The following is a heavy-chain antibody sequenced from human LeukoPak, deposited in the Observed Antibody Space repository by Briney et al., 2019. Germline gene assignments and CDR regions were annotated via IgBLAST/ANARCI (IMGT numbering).Heavy chain of an antibody. J-gene: IGHJ6*03. D-gene: IGHD1-26*01. CDR2: IIPIFGTA. CDR3: ASSPQPKWEYMDV. Sequence: SVKVSCKASGGTLSSYAISWVRQAPGQGLEWMGRIIPIFGTANYAQKFQGRVTITTDESTSTAYMELSSLRSEDTAVYYCASSPQPKWEYMDVWGKGTTVTVSS. V-gene: IGHV1-69*05. CDR1: GGTLSSYA.